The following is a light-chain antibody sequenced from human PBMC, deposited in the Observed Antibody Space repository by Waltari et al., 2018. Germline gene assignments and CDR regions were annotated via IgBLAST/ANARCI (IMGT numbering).Light chain of an antibody. CDR2: DVS. J-gene: IGLJ2*01. CDR3: CSFAAGNTVI. V-gene: IGLV2-11*01. Sequence: QSALTQPRSVSGSPGQSVTISCTGTSSDVGGYNSVSWSQQDPGKAPKLLIFDVSGRPLGVSVRFPGSKSGNTASLTISCLQAEDEADDHCCSFAAGNTVIFGGGTKLTVV. CDR1: SSDVGGYNS.